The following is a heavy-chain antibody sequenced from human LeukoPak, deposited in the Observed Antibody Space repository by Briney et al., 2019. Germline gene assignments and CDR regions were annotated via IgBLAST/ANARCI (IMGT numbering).Heavy chain of an antibody. D-gene: IGHD3-22*01. CDR2: ISSSSGYI. V-gene: IGHV3-21*01. CDR1: GFTFSSYS. Sequence: GGSLRLSCAASGFTFSSYSMTWVRQAPGKGLEWVSSISSSSGYIYYADSVKGRFTISRDNAKNSLYLQMNSLRAEDTAVYYCARDSNVGDYYDSSGYLQYYGMDVWGQGTTVTVSS. CDR3: ARDSNVGDYYDSSGYLQYYGMDV. J-gene: IGHJ6*02.